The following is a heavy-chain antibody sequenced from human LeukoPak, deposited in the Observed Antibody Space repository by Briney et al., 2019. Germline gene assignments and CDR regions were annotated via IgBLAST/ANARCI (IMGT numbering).Heavy chain of an antibody. D-gene: IGHD4-17*01. V-gene: IGHV4-4*07. CDR2: IHSTGST. CDR1: GGSSSPYY. J-gene: IGHJ3*02. CDR3: ARGVGSFGDDPRDALDI. Sequence: SETLSLTCTVSGGSSSPYYWSWIRQPAGKGLEWIGRIHSTGSTNYNPSLRGRVTMSVDMSKKQFSLKLTSVTAADTAVYFCARGVGSFGDDPRDALDIWGQGTMVTVSS.